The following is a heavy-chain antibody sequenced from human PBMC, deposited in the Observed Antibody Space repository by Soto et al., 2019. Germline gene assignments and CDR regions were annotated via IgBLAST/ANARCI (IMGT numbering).Heavy chain of an antibody. V-gene: IGHV3-30*18. Sequence: QVQLVESGGGVVQPGRSLRLSCAASGFTFSSMHWVRQAPGKGLEWVAIISYDGNNKYYLDSVKGRFTISRDNSKNTLYLQIKTVRAEYTAVYYCTKDGVAGYGMDFWGQGTTVAVSS. CDR1: GFTFSS. CDR3: TKDGVAGYGMDF. J-gene: IGHJ6*02. CDR2: ISYDGNNK. D-gene: IGHD6-19*01.